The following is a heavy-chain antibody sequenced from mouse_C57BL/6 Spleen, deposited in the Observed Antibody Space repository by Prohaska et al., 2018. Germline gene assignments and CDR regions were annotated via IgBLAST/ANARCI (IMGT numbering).Heavy chain of an antibody. V-gene: IGHV1-50*01. D-gene: IGHD4-1*01. CDR1: GYTFTSYW. Sequence: QVQLQQPGAELVKPGASVKLSCKASGYTFTSYWMQWVKQRPGQGLEWIGEIDPSDSYTNYNQKFKGKATLTVDTSSSTAYMQLSSLTSEDSAVYYCARRETGMDYYAMDYWGQGTSVTVSS. CDR3: ARRETGMDYYAMDY. CDR2: IDPSDSYT. J-gene: IGHJ4*01.